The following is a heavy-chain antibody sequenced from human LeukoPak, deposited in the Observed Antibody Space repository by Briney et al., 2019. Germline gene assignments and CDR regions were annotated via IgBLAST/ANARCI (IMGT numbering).Heavy chain of an antibody. CDR1: GGSFSGYF. CDR3: ARGEVLDTAMVTTPFDY. V-gene: IGHV4-34*01. D-gene: IGHD5-18*01. J-gene: IGHJ4*02. CDR2: INHSGST. Sequence: NSSETLSLTCAVYGGSFSGYFWSRIRQPPGKGLEWIGEINHSGSTNYNPSLKSRVTISVDTSKNQFSLKLSSVTAADTAVYYCARGEVLDTAMVTTPFDYWGQGTLVTVSS.